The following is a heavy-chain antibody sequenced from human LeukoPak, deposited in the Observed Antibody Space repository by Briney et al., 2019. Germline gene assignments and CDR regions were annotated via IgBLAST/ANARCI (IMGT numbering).Heavy chain of an antibody. D-gene: IGHD3-10*02. CDR2: ISSSGSTI. Sequence: GGSLRLSCAASGFTFTSYEMNWVRQAPGKGLEWVSYISSSGSTIYYAGSVRGRFTISRDNAKNSLYLQMNSLRAEDTAVYYCAELGITMIGGVWGKGTTVTISS. V-gene: IGHV3-48*03. CDR3: AELGITMIGGV. J-gene: IGHJ6*04. CDR1: GFTFTSYE.